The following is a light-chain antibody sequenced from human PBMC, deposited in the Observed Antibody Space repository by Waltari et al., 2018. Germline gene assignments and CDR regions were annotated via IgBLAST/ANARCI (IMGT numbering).Light chain of an antibody. CDR3: AAWDDSLGGWV. CDR1: RSNIGFNY. CDR2: RNK. V-gene: IGLV1-47*01. J-gene: IGLJ3*02. Sequence: QSVLTQPPSASRTPGQRVTISCSGSRSNIGFNYVYWYQQLPGPAPKLLIYRNKERPSGLPGRFIGSKSGTSASLAISGLRSEDEADYYCAAWDDSLGGWVFGGGTKLTVL.